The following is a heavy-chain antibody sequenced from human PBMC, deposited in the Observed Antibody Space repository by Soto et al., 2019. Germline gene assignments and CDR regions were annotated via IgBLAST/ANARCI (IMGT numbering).Heavy chain of an antibody. J-gene: IGHJ6*02. Sequence: SVRVSCKASGVNFRNAAVQWVRQARGQVLEWSGWVVVGNGRTQYTQKFQDRVTITSDMSTNTAYMEVSSLRSEDTAIYYCAAPAQGVWSGYYGNYYYYGMDVRGEGTTVTVS. CDR3: AAPAQGVWSGYYGNYYYYGMDV. CDR1: GVNFRNAA. D-gene: IGHD3-3*01. V-gene: IGHV1-58*01. CDR2: VVVGNGRT.